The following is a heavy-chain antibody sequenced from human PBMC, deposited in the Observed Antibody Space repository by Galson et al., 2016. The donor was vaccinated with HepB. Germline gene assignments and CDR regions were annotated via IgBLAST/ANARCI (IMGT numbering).Heavy chain of an antibody. D-gene: IGHD6-19*01. CDR3: VKGAGTIDY. Sequence: SLRLSCAASGFIFNSYSMNWVRQAPGKGLEWISYISSSSNSMYYADSVKGRFTISRDNAKNSLYLQTNSLRDEDTAVYYCVKGAGTIDYWGQGTLVTVSS. V-gene: IGHV3-48*02. CDR2: ISSSSNSM. J-gene: IGHJ4*02. CDR1: GFIFNSYS.